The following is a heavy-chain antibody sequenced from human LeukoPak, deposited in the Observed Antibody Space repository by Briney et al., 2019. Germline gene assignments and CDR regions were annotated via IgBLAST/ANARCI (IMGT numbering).Heavy chain of an antibody. Sequence: SETLSLTCAVYGGSFSGYYWSWIRQPPGKGLEWIGEINHSGSTNYNPHLKSRVTISVDTSKNQFSLKLSSVTGADTAVYYCARTKRRDSSSFGYWGQGTLGTVS. CDR1: GGSFSGYY. CDR2: INHSGST. CDR3: ARTKRRDSSSFGY. D-gene: IGHD6-6*01. V-gene: IGHV4-34*01. J-gene: IGHJ4*02.